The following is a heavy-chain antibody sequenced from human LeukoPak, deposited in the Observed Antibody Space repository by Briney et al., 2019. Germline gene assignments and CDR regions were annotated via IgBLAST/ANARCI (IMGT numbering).Heavy chain of an antibody. CDR2: TTPDGSSR. CDR1: GFTFRTNG. J-gene: IGHJ5*02. V-gene: IGHV3-30*18. D-gene: IGHD3-10*01. CDR3: AKDGAPWRGLGSYPQFDP. Sequence: GGSLRLSCAASGFTFRTNGMHWVRQAPGRGLEWVAVTTPDGSSRYYVDSVKGRFSISRDNSKNTVSLQMNSLRTEDTAVYYCAKDGAPWRGLGSYPQFDPWGQGTVVIVSS.